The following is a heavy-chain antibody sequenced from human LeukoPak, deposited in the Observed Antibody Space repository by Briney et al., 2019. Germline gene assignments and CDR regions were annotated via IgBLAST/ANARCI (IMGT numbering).Heavy chain of an antibody. J-gene: IGHJ6*03. CDR1: GLTFSRHW. V-gene: IGHV3-7*01. D-gene: IGHD6-19*01. Sequence: GGSLRLSCAASGLTFSRHWMSWVRQAPGKRLEWVADVKQAGSEEFSVDSVKGRFTISRDNAKNSLYLQMNSLRAEDTAVYYCARDPVHSSGWFAVSYYYMDVWGKGTTVTVSS. CDR2: VKQAGSEE. CDR3: ARDPVHSSGWFAVSYYYMDV.